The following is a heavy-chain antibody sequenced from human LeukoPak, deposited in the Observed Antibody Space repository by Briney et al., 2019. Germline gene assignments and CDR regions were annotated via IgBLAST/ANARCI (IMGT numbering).Heavy chain of an antibody. D-gene: IGHD3-10*01. V-gene: IGHV3-48*01. CDR1: GFTFGTYA. Sequence: GGSLRLSCAASGFTFGTYAMNWVRQSPGKGLEWVSYISTGSSPIYYADSVKGRFTISRDNAKNSLYLQMHSLRAEDTAIYYCARGLFWFGALSYSMDVWGQGTTVTVSS. CDR3: ARGLFWFGALSYSMDV. CDR2: ISTGSSPI. J-gene: IGHJ6*02.